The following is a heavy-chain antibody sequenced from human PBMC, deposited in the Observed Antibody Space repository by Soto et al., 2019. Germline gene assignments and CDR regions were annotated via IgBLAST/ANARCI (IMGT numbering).Heavy chain of an antibody. D-gene: IGHD3-22*01. J-gene: IGHJ4*02. CDR1: GGSISSGGYY. Sequence: PSETQSLTCTVSGGSISSGGYYWSWIRQHPGKGLEWIGYIYYSGSTYYNPSLKSRVTISVDTSKNQFSLKLSSVTAADTAVYYCARAPLYYYDSSGYIPYYFDYWGQGTLVTVSS. CDR3: ARAPLYYYDSSGYIPYYFDY. CDR2: IYYSGST. V-gene: IGHV4-31*03.